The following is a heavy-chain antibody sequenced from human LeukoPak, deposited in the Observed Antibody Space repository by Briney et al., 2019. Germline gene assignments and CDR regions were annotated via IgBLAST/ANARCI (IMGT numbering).Heavy chain of an antibody. CDR1: GFTFSNYW. CDR3: ATTQTFDY. V-gene: IGHV3-7*03. J-gene: IGHJ4*02. Sequence: SGGSLRLSCIASGFTFSNYWMSWVRQAPGKGLEWVANIKQDGSDKNYIDSVKGRFSTSRDNAKSSLNLQMHNLRAEDTAVYYCATTQTFDYWGQGTLVTVSS. CDR2: IKQDGSDK. D-gene: IGHD2-15*01.